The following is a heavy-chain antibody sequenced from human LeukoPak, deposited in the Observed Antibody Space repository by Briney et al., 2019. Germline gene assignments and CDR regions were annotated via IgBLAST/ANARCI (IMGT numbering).Heavy chain of an antibody. CDR1: GYTLTELS. V-gene: IGHV1-24*01. J-gene: IGHJ1*01. CDR2: FDPEDGET. Sequence: GASVKVSCKVSGYTLTELSMHWVRQAPGKGLEWMGRFDPEDGETIHAQKFQGRVTMTEDTSTNTAYMELSSLRSEDTAVYYCATQQLVRFVLRFQHWGQGTLVTVSS. D-gene: IGHD6-13*01. CDR3: ATQQLVRFVLRFQH.